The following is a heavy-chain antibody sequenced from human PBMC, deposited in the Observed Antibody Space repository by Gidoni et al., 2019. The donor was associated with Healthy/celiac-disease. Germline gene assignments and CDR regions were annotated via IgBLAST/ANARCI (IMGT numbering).Heavy chain of an antibody. CDR1: GGSFSGYY. CDR3: AGRDSGSYLYYFDY. D-gene: IGHD1-26*01. J-gene: IGHJ4*02. V-gene: IGHV4-34*01. Sequence: QVQLQQWGAGLLKPSETLSLTCAVYGGSFSGYYWSWIRQPPGKGLEWIGEINHSGSTNYNPSLKSRVTISVDTSKNQFSLKLSSVTAADTAVYYCAGRDSGSYLYYFDYWGQGTLVTVSS. CDR2: INHSGST.